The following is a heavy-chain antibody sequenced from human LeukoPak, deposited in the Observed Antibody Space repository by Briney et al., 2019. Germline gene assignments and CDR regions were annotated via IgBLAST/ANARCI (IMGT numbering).Heavy chain of an antibody. D-gene: IGHD6-19*01. V-gene: IGHV3-48*01. CDR2: ISSSSSTI. J-gene: IGHJ4*02. CDR3: ARDSSTLDY. CDR1: GFTFSSYS. Sequence: PGGSLRLSCAASGFTFSSYSMNWVRQAPGKGLEWVSYISSSSSTIYYADSVKGRFTISRGNAKNSLYLQMNSLRAEDTAVYYCARDSSTLDYWGQGTLVTVSS.